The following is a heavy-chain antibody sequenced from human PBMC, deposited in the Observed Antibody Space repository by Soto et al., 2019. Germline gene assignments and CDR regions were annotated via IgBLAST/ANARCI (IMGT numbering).Heavy chain of an antibody. J-gene: IGHJ5*01. CDR1: GGSISSGGYY. CDR2: IYYSGST. CDR3: ARHSASWQWFDY. D-gene: IGHD1-26*01. V-gene: IGHV4-31*03. Sequence: QVQLQESGPGLVKPSQTLSLTCSVSGGSISSGGYYWSWIRQHPEKGLEWIGYIYYSGSTNYNPSLKRRVIISVGTSSNRCSRDLRSVTAGDTAIYYCARHSASWQWFDYWGQGTLVTVSS.